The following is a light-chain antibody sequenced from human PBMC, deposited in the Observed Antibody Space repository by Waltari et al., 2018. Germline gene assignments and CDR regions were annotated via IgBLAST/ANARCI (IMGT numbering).Light chain of an antibody. V-gene: IGKV1-39*01. CDR3: QQSHSTPLT. CDR1: QSISSY. CDR2: AAS. Sequence: DIHLTQSLSSLSASLGDRVTITCRASQSISSYLNWYQQKPGKAPKLLIYAASRLQSGVPSRFSGSGSGTDFTLTISILQADDFATYYCQQSHSTPLTFGGGTKVEIK. J-gene: IGKJ4*01.